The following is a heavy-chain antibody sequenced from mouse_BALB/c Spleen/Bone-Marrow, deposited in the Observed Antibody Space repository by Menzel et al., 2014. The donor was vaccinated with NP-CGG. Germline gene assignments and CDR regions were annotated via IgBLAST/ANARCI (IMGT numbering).Heavy chain of an antibody. Sequence: VQLQQSGAELVKPGASVKLSCKASGYTFTSYYMCWVKQRPGQGLEWIGEINPSNGGTNFNEKFNSKATLTVDKSSSTAYMSLSSLTSEDSAVYYCTRSRRAMDHWGQGTSVTVSS. J-gene: IGHJ4*01. CDR1: GYTFTSYY. CDR2: INPSNGGT. V-gene: IGHV1S81*02. CDR3: TRSRRAMDH. D-gene: IGHD2-12*01.